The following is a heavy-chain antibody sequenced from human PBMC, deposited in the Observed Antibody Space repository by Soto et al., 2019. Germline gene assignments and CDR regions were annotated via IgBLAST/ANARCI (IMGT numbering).Heavy chain of an antibody. CDR3: ARLLTEGATFREDAFDL. CDR1: RYTFTSHG. CDR2: ISTFNGKT. J-gene: IGHJ3*01. D-gene: IGHD1-26*01. V-gene: IGHV1-18*01. Sequence: QVQLVQSGGDVKTPGASVKVSCTSSRYTFTSHGIAWVRQAPGQGLEWMGWISTFNGKTDYAQKFQGRDTMTADTLTSTVHMELRSLRSDDTAVYYCARLLTEGATFREDAFDLWGQGTKVTVSS.